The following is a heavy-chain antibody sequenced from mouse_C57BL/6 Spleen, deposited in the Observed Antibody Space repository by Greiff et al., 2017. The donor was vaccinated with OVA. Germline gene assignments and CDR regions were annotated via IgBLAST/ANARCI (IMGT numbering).Heavy chain of an antibody. D-gene: IGHD2-10*01. CDR3: ARSYYGNHYYAMDY. J-gene: IGHJ4*01. Sequence: EVQLQQSGPEMVKPGASVKISCKASGYSFTDYNMNWVKQSNGKSLEWIGVINPNYGTTSYNQKFKGKATLTVDQSSSTAYMQLNSLTSEDSAVYYCARSYYGNHYYAMDYWGQGTSVTVSS. V-gene: IGHV1-39*01. CDR1: GYSFTDYN. CDR2: INPNYGTT.